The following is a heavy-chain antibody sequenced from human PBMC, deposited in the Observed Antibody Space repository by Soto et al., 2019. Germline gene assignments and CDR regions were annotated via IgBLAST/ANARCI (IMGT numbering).Heavy chain of an antibody. J-gene: IGHJ3*02. CDR2: ISYDGSNK. Sequence: QVQLVESGGGVVQPGRSLRLSCAASGFTFSSYAMHWVRQAPGKGLEWVAVISYDGSNKYYADSVKGRFTISRDNSKNTLYLQMNSLRAEDTAVYYCARDGQAWLTEGAFDIWGQGTMVTVSS. CDR1: GFTFSSYA. V-gene: IGHV3-30-3*01. D-gene: IGHD3-22*01. CDR3: ARDGQAWLTEGAFDI.